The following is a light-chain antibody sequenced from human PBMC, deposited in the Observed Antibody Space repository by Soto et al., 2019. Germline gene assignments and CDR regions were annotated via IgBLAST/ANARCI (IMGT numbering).Light chain of an antibody. CDR1: QSLVHSDGNTY. V-gene: IGKV2-30*02. J-gene: IGKJ2*01. CDR2: KVS. CDR3: MQGTYWPPYT. Sequence: DVLMTQSPLSLPVTPGQPASISCKSSQSLVHSDGNTYLNWFHQRPGQSPRRLIYKVSSRDSGVPDRFSGSGSGTDFTLKISRVEAEDVGVYFCMQGTYWPPYTFGQGTKLEIK.